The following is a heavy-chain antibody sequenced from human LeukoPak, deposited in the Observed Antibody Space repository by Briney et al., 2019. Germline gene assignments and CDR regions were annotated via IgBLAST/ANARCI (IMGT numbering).Heavy chain of an antibody. V-gene: IGHV3-30*03. CDR2: ITYDGYYK. D-gene: IGHD3-10*01. CDR1: GFTFTNYG. J-gene: IGHJ4*02. CDR3: ARDLSPVVRASPMGY. Sequence: PGTSLRLSCAASGFTFTNYGMHWVRQVPGKGLEWVALITYDGYYKYYSDSVKGRFTISSDTSKNTLYLQMNSLRAEDTAVYYCARDLSPVVRASPMGYWGQGTPVTVSS.